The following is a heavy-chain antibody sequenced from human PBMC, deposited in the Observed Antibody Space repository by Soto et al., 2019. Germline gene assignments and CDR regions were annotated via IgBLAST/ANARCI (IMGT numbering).Heavy chain of an antibody. CDR3: ARVDYGRGYYYYYYGMDV. CDR2: ISYDGSNK. J-gene: IGHJ6*02. D-gene: IGHD4-17*01. CDR1: GFTFSIYA. Sequence: GSLRLSCAASGFTFSIYAMHWVRQAPGKGLEWVAVISYDGSNKYYADSVKGRFTISRDNSKNTLYLQMNSLRAEDTAVYYCARVDYGRGYYYYYYGMDVWGQGTTVTVS. V-gene: IGHV3-30-3*01.